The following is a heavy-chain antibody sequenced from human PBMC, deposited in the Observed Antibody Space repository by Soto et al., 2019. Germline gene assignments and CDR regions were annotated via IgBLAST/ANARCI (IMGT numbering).Heavy chain of an antibody. V-gene: IGHV5-10-1*01. CDR1: GYSFTSNW. J-gene: IGHJ6*02. CDR3: AGRCRGGNCFGSYAMDV. D-gene: IGHD2-15*01. Sequence: GESLKISCKGSGYSFTSNWINWVRQMPGKGLGWMGRIDPSDSQSNYNPSFQGHVTISADKSTGSAYLQWNSLKASGTAMYYCAGRCRGGNCFGSYAMDVWGQGTTVTVSS. CDR2: IDPSDSQS.